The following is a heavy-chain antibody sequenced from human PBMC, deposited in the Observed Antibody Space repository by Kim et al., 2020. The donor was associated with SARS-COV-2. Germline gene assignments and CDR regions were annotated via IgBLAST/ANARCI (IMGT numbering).Heavy chain of an antibody. CDR1: GGTFSSYA. CDR3: ARDLRYYYYYGMDV. J-gene: IGHJ6*02. CDR2: IIPIFGTT. Sequence: SVKVSCKASGGTFSSYAISWVRQAPGQGLEWMGGIIPIFGTTNYAQKFQGRVTITADESTSTAYMELSSLRSEDTAVYYCARDLRYYYYYGMDVWGQGTTVTVSS. V-gene: IGHV1-69*13.